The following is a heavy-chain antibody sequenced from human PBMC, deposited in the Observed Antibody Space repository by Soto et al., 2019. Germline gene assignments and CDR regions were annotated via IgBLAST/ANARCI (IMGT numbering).Heavy chain of an antibody. CDR1: GFTFSNYA. D-gene: IGHD1-26*01. V-gene: IGHV3-64*01. Sequence: EVQLVESGGGLVQPGGSLRLSCAASGFTFSNYAMHWVRQAPGKGLEYVSTIRSNGGSTYYANSVKGRFTISRDNSKNTRYLQTGSLSAEDVAVYYCARGGAQFDYWGQGTLVTVSS. CDR3: ARGGAQFDY. CDR2: IRSNGGST. J-gene: IGHJ4*02.